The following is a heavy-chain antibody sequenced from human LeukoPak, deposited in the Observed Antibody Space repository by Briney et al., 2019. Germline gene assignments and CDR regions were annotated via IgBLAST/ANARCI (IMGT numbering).Heavy chain of an antibody. J-gene: IGHJ4*02. D-gene: IGHD3-16*01. CDR2: INRIGGNT. V-gene: IGHV3-20*01. CDR3: ARDRGGLGYFDS. CDR1: GFTFDDFG. Sequence: GGSLRLSCAASGFTFDDFGMSWVRQAPGKGLEWVSGINRIGGNTAYADSVKGRFTISRDNAKNSLYLQMDNLRAEDTALYHCARDRGGLGYFDSWGQGTLVTVPS.